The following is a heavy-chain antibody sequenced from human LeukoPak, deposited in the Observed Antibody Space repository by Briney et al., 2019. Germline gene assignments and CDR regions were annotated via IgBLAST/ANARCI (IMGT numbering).Heavy chain of an antibody. CDR3: ARETTVTTSLQIDYYYSYYMDV. Sequence: SETLSLTCTVSGGSISSGNYYWSWIRQPAGKGLEWIGRIYTSGSTNYNPSLKSRVSMSVDTSKNQFSLKLTSVTAADTAMYYCARETTVTTSLQIDYYYSYYMDVWGKGTTVTISS. J-gene: IGHJ6*03. D-gene: IGHD4-17*01. CDR2: IYTSGST. V-gene: IGHV4-61*02. CDR1: GGSISSGNYY.